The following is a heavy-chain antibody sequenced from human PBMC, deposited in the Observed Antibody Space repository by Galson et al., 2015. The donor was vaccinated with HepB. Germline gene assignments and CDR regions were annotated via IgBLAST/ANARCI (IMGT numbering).Heavy chain of an antibody. D-gene: IGHD6-13*01. Sequence: SLRLSCAASGFTVSSNYMSRVRQAPGKGLEWVSVIYSGGSTYYADSLNGRFTISRHNSKNTLYLQMNSLRAEDTAVYYCARGAFTPGIAAAGAAFDIWGQGTMVTVSS. CDR1: GFTVSSNY. J-gene: IGHJ3*02. CDR3: ARGAFTPGIAAAGAAFDI. CDR2: IYSGGST. V-gene: IGHV3-53*04.